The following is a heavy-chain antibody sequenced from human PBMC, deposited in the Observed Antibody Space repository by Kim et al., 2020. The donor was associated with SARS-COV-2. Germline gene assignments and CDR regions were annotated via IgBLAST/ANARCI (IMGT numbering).Heavy chain of an antibody. J-gene: IGHJ5*02. V-gene: IGHV4-59*01. CDR2: IYYSGST. CDR1: GGSISSYY. CDR3: ASSLGWLRFGGDRHWFDP. D-gene: IGHD5-12*01. Sequence: SETLSLTCTVSGGSISSYYWSWIRQPPGKGLEWIGYIYYSGSTNYNPSLKSRVTISVDTSKNQFSLKLSSVTAADTAVYYCASSLGWLRFGGDRHWFDPWGQGTLVTVSS.